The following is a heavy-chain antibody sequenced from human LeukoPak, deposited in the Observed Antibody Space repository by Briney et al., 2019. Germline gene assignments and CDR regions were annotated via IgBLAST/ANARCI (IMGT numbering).Heavy chain of an antibody. J-gene: IGHJ4*02. V-gene: IGHV3-21*01. CDR3: ARDQWTVVPFDN. CDR2: ISGDSSHI. D-gene: IGHD6-19*01. CDR1: GFTFRSYT. Sequence: GGSLRLSCVASGFTFRSYTLTWVRQNPGKGLEWVSSISGDSSHIKYADSVKGRFTISRDNAKSSLSLQMDSLRAEDTAVYFCARDQWTVVPFDNWGQGTLVIVSS.